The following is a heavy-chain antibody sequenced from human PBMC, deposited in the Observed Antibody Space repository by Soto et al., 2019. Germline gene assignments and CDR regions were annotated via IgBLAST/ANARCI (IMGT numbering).Heavy chain of an antibody. CDR1: GGSISSYY. J-gene: IGHJ5*02. D-gene: IGHD1-1*01. CDR2: IYYSGST. V-gene: IGHV4-59*01. Sequence: SETLSLTCTVSGGSISSYYWSWIRQPPGKGLEWIGYIYYSGSTNYNPSLKSRVTISVDTSKNQFSLKLSSVTAADTAVYYCGREVDWNDSGGNWFDPWGQGTLVTSPQ. CDR3: GREVDWNDSGGNWFDP.